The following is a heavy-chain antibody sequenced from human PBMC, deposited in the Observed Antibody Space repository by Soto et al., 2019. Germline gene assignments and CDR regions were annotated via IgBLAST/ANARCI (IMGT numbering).Heavy chain of an antibody. D-gene: IGHD6-19*01. Sequence: VGSLRLSCAASGFTFSNYGMHWVRQAPGKGLEWVAVIWYDGSNKYYADPVKGRFTISRDNSKNTLYLQINSLRAEDTAVYYCARDDIPGRAVAIYGMDVWGQGTTVTVSS. CDR3: ARDDIPGRAVAIYGMDV. CDR2: IWYDGSNK. CDR1: GFTFSNYG. V-gene: IGHV3-33*01. J-gene: IGHJ6*02.